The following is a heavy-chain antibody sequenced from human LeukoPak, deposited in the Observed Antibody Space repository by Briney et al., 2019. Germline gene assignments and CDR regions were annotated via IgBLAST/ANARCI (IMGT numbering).Heavy chain of an antibody. CDR1: GFTFSSYA. Sequence: GGSLGLSCAASGFTFSSYAMSWVRQAPGKGLEWVSAISGSGGSTYYADSVEGRFTISRDNSKNTLYLQMNSLRAEDTAVYYCAKAMDYSSGGYYFDYWGQGTLVTVSS. D-gene: IGHD6-19*01. V-gene: IGHV3-23*01. CDR3: AKAMDYSSGGYYFDY. J-gene: IGHJ4*02. CDR2: ISGSGGST.